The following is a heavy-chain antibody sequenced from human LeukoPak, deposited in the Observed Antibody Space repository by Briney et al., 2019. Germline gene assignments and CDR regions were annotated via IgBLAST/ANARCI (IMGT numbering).Heavy chain of an antibody. D-gene: IGHD1-1*01. J-gene: IGHJ4*02. CDR1: GYSISSGYY. V-gene: IGHV4-38-2*02. CDR3: ARETYRWRNDY. Sequence: KPSETLSLTCTVSGYSISSGYYWGWIRQPPGKGLEWIGSIYHSGSTYYNPSLKSRVTISVDTSKNQFSLKLSSVTAADTAVYYCARETYRWRNDYWGQGTLVTVSS. CDR2: IYHSGST.